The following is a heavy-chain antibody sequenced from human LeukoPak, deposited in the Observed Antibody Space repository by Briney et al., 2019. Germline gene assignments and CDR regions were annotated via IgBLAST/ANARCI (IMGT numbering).Heavy chain of an antibody. CDR2: INPNSGGT. D-gene: IGHD5-24*01. CDR1: GYTFTSYY. V-gene: IGHV1-2*02. Sequence: ASVKVSCKASGYTFTSYYMHWVRQAPGQGLEWMGWINPNSGGTNYAQKFQGRVTMTRDTSISTAYMELSRLRSDDTAVYYCAREVEMATILYAFDIWGQGTMVTVSS. CDR3: AREVEMATILYAFDI. J-gene: IGHJ3*02.